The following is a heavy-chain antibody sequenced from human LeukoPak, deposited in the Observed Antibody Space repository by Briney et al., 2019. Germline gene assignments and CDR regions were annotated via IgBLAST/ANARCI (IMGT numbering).Heavy chain of an antibody. D-gene: IGHD6-19*01. CDR2: IGIRGDT. CDR3: ARGGIQVSGIDEFDY. Sequence: GSLRLSCAASGFTFIDYDMHWVRQVIGKGLEWVSAIGIRGDTHYSGSVKGRFTISRENAESSLYLQMNSLRAEDTAVYYCARGGIQVSGIDEFDYWGQGTLVTVSS. V-gene: IGHV3-13*01. J-gene: IGHJ4*02. CDR1: GFTFIDYD.